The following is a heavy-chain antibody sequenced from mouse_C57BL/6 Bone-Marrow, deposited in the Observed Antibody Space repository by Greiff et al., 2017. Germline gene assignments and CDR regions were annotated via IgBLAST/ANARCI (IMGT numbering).Heavy chain of an antibody. CDR2: IDPENGDT. Sequence: EVKLVESGAELVRPGASVKLSCTASGFNIKDDYMHWVKQRPEQGLEWIGWIDPENGDTEYASKFQGKATITADTSSNTAYLQLSSLTSEDTAVYYCTTTFYYYGSSTVLDYWGQGTTLTVSS. CDR1: GFNIKDDY. J-gene: IGHJ2*01. D-gene: IGHD1-1*01. CDR3: TTTFYYYGSSTVLDY. V-gene: IGHV14-4*01.